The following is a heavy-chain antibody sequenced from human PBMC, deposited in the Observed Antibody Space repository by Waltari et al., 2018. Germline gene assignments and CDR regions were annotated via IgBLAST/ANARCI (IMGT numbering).Heavy chain of an antibody. Sequence: QVQLVQSGAEVKKPGASVKVSCKASGYTFTGYYMHWFRQAPGQGLEWMGRINPNSGGTNYAQKFQGRVTMTRDTSISTAYMELSRLRSDDTAVYYCARELPRGYSRDAFDIWGQGTMVTVSS. CDR3: ARELPRGYSRDAFDI. D-gene: IGHD1-26*01. V-gene: IGHV1-2*06. CDR1: GYTFTGYY. CDR2: INPNSGGT. J-gene: IGHJ3*02.